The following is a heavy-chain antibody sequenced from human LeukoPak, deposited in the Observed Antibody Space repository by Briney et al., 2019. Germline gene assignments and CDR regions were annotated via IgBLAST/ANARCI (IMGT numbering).Heavy chain of an antibody. CDR1: GYSFVSYG. V-gene: IGHV1-18*01. J-gene: IGHJ4*02. CDR2: ISAYNGKT. D-gene: IGHD1-20*01. CDR3: MRDFRGINNWNDRLDY. Sequence: VSVNVSCKASGYSFVSYGINWVRQAPGQGLEWMGWISAYNGKTDVAQKLRGRVTMTTDTSTSTAYMELRGLRSDDTAVYYCMRDFRGINNWNDRLDYWGEGTQLTVSS.